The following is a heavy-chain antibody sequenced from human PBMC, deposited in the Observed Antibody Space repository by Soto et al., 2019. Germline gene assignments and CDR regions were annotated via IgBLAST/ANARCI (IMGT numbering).Heavy chain of an antibody. J-gene: IGHJ4*02. V-gene: IGHV1-69*12. CDR2: IILPFGTP. CDR1: GGTFSNYA. D-gene: IGHD4-17*01. Sequence: QVRLVQSGAEVKKPGSSVKVSCKASGGTFSNYAISWVRQAPGQGLEWMGGIILPFGTPNYAQKFQGRVTITADESMTTAYMELSGLRSEDTALYYCARRPDYAGYSDYWGRGTLVTVSS. CDR3: ARRPDYAGYSDY.